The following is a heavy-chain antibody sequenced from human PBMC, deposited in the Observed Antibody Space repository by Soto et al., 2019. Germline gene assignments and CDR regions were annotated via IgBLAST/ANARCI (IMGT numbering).Heavy chain of an antibody. CDR3: ARGEIPARTYNFGMSV. CDR2: ISGSGDSRIDGST. Sequence: VELLESGGSLVQPGGSLRLSCAASGFTFSSYAMSWVRQAPGKGLEWVSAISGSGDSRIDGSTYYADSVKGRFSISRDNSKNTLYLEMNSLRAEDTAVYYCARGEIPARTYNFGMSVWGQGTTVTVSS. V-gene: IGHV3-23*01. J-gene: IGHJ6*02. CDR1: GFTFSSYA. D-gene: IGHD6-6*01.